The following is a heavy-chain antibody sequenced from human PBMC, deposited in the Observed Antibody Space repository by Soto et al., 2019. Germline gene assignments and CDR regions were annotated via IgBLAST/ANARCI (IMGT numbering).Heavy chain of an antibody. J-gene: IGHJ5*02. D-gene: IGHD2-8*01. Sequence: ASVKVSCKASGYTFTGYYMHWVRQAPGQGLEWMGWINPNSGGTNYAQKFQGWVTMTRDTSISTAYMELSRLRSDDTAVYYCARGRDCTNGVCYHPHWFDPWGQGTLVTVSS. V-gene: IGHV1-2*04. CDR3: ARGRDCTNGVCYHPHWFDP. CDR1: GYTFTGYY. CDR2: INPNSGGT.